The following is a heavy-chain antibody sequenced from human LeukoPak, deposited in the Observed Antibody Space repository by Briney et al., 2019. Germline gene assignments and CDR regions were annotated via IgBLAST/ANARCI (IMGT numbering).Heavy chain of an antibody. Sequence: SVKVSCKASGGTFSSFAISWVRQAPGQGLEWMGGFIPIFGSAKYAQKFQGRVTITADESTSTAYMELSSLRSDNTAVYYCARAHVVVLGGALGGMDVWGQGTTVTVSS. D-gene: IGHD3-10*01. V-gene: IGHV1-69*13. CDR1: GGTFSSFA. CDR2: FIPIFGSA. J-gene: IGHJ6*02. CDR3: ARAHVVVLGGALGGMDV.